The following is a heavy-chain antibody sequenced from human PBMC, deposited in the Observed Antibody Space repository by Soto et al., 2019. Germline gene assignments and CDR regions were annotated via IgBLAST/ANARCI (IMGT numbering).Heavy chain of an antibody. Sequence: ASVKVSCKASGYTFTGYYMHWVRQAPGQGLEWMGWINPNSGGTNYAQKFQGWVTMTRDTSISTAYMELSRLRSDDTAVYYCARELCIAARDGGYYYGMDVWGQGXTVTV. J-gene: IGHJ6*02. CDR3: ARELCIAARDGGYYYGMDV. CDR1: GYTFTGYY. CDR2: INPNSGGT. V-gene: IGHV1-2*04. D-gene: IGHD6-6*01.